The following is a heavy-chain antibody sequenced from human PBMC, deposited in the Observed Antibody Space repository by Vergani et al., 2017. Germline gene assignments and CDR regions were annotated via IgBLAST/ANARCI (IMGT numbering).Heavy chain of an antibody. CDR3: ARQTRGYSYWTVGMDV. CDR1: GYSFTSYW. V-gene: IGHV5-51*01. D-gene: IGHD5-18*01. CDR2: ISPGDSDT. J-gene: IGHJ6*02. Sequence: EVQLVQSGAEVKKPGESLKISCKGSGYSFTSYWIGWVRQLPGKGLEWMGIISPGDSDTRYSPSFQGQVTISADKSRSPAYLQWSTPKASDTARYYCARQTRGYSYWTVGMDVWGQGTTVTVYS.